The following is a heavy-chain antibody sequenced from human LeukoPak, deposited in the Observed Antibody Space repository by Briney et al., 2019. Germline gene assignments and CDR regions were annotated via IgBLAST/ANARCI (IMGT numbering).Heavy chain of an antibody. Sequence: PGGSLRLSCAASGFTFSAYSMNWVRQAPGKGLEWVSYISSSSTTIYYADSVKGRFTISRDNAKNSLYLQMNSLRAEGTAVYYCARDPHSIPTYFDYWGQGTLVTVSS. CDR3: ARDPHSIPTYFDY. CDR2: ISSSSTTI. CDR1: GFTFSAYS. V-gene: IGHV3-48*01. J-gene: IGHJ4*02. D-gene: IGHD4-11*01.